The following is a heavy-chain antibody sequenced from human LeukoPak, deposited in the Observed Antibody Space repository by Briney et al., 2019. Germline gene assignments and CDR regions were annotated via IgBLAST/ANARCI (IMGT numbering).Heavy chain of an antibody. D-gene: IGHD5-18*01. CDR1: GYTFTSYG. CDR2: ISAYNGNT. Sequence: ASVTVSCTASGYTFTSYGISWVRQAPGQGLEWMGWISAYNGNTNYAQRLQGRVTMTTDTSTSTAYMELRSLRSDDTAVYYCAREDVDTAFDYWGQGTLVTVSS. V-gene: IGHV1-18*01. CDR3: AREDVDTAFDY. J-gene: IGHJ4*02.